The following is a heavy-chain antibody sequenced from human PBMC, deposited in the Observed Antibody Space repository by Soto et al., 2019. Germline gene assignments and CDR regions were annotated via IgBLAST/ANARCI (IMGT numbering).Heavy chain of an antibody. J-gene: IGHJ5*02. CDR3: ARDMHAGFTPYFDP. CDR2: IVSSVIS. Sequence: SHTTTVAGGNIIAYDGSWVRQNSGKGLEWIGRIVSSVISYYNPSLKSRVTMSVDTSKNQLSLKLRSVTAADTAVYYCARDMHAGFTPYFDPWGQGTLVPV. D-gene: IGHD2-15*01. CDR1: GGNIIAYD. V-gene: IGHV4-4*07.